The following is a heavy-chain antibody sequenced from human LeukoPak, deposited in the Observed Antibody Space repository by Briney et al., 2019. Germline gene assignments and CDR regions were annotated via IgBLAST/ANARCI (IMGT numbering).Heavy chain of an antibody. V-gene: IGHV3-30*02. CDR2: IRYDGSNK. D-gene: IGHD6-19*01. CDR3: AKGSKAVLFTRDHYMDV. J-gene: IGHJ6*03. Sequence: GGSLRLSCAASGFTFSSYGMHWVRQAPGKGLEWLAFIRYDGSNKYYADSVRGRFTISRDNSKNTLYLQMNSLRAEDTAVYFCAKGSKAVLFTRDHYMDVWGKGTTVTISS. CDR1: GFTFSSYG.